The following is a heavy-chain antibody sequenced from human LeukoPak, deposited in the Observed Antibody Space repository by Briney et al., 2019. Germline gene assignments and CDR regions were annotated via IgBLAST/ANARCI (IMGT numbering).Heavy chain of an antibody. CDR3: VRDFPSSSLAPSH. D-gene: IGHD6-6*01. V-gene: IGHV3-21*01. CDR1: GFTFSSYS. J-gene: IGHJ4*02. CDR2: ISSSSSYI. Sequence: GGSLRLSCAASGFTFSSYSMNWVRQAPGKGLEWVSSISSSSSYIYYADSVKGRFTISRDNAKNSLYLQMNSLRAEDTAVYYCVRDFPSSSLAPSHWGQGTLVTVSS.